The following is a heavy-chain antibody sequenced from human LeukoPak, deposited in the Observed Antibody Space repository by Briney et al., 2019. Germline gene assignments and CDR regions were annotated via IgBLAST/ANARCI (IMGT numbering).Heavy chain of an antibody. V-gene: IGHV4-61*02. CDR1: GGSISSGSYY. D-gene: IGHD3-3*01. J-gene: IGHJ4*02. CDR2: IYTSGST. CDR3: ARLDHYDFWSGLFFDY. Sequence: SQTLSLTCTVSGGSISSGSYYWSWIRQPAGKGLEWIGRIYTSGSTNYNPSLKSRVTISVDTSKNQFSLKLSSVTAADTAVYYCARLDHYDFWSGLFFDYWGQGTLVTVSS.